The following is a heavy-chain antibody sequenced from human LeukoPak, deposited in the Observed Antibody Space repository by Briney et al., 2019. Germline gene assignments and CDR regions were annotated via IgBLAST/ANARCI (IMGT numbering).Heavy chain of an antibody. CDR3: AREEGSLSPFDY. V-gene: IGHV3-21*01. D-gene: IGHD6-6*01. CDR1: GFTFSSYS. J-gene: IGHJ4*02. CDR2: ISSSSSYI. Sequence: GGSLRLSCAASGFTFSSYSMNWVRQAPGKGLEWVSSISSSSSYIYYADSVKGRFTISRDNAKNSLYLQMNSLRAEDTAVYYCAREEGSLSPFDYWGQGTLVTVSS.